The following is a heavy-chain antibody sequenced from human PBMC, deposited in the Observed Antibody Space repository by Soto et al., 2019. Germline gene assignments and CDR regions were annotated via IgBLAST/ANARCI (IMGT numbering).Heavy chain of an antibody. V-gene: IGHV4-30-2*01. CDR1: GGSISSGGYS. CDR2: TYHSGST. D-gene: IGHD4-17*01. J-gene: IGHJ6*02. CDR3: ARAHYGDYGYGMDV. Sequence: SDTLSLTCAVSGGSISSGGYSWSWIRQPPGKGLEWIGYTYHSGSTYYNPSLKSRVTISVDRSKNQFSLKLSSVTAADTAVYYCARAHYGDYGYGMDVWGQGTTVTVSS.